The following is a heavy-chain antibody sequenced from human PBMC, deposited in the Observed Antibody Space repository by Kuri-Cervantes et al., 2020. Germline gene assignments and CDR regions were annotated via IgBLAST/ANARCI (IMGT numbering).Heavy chain of an antibody. CDR2: IYYSGST. V-gene: IGHV4-39*01. J-gene: IGHJ6*03. D-gene: IGHD6-13*01. Sequence: SETLSLTCTVSGGSISSSSYYWGWIRQPPGKGLEWIGSIYYSGSTYYNPSLKSRVTISVDTSKNQFSLKLSSVTAADTAVYYCARAVTYSSIGRRYYMDVWGKGTTVTVSS. CDR3: ARAVTYSSIGRRYYMDV. CDR1: GGSISSSSYY.